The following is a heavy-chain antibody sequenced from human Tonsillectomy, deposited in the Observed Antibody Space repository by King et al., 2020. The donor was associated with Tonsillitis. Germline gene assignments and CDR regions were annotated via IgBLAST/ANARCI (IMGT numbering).Heavy chain of an antibody. CDR2: INHSGNT. D-gene: IGHD3-22*01. J-gene: IGHJ5*02. CDR3: ARAYSSLSGFDP. Sequence: VQLQQWGAGLLKPSETLSLSCAVYGGSFSGYYWSWIRQPPGKGLEWSGEINHSGNTNYNPSLKSRVTISEDTSKNQFSLKLTSVTAADTAVYYCARAYSSLSGFDPWGQGTLVTVSS. CDR1: GGSFSGYY. V-gene: IGHV4-34*01.